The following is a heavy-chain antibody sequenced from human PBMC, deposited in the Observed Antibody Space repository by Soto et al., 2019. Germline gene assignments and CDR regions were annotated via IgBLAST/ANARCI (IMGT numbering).Heavy chain of an antibody. CDR1: GFTFSSHW. Sequence: EVQLVESGGDLVQPGGSLRLSCAASGFTFSSHWMSWVRQAPGKGLEWVANMNQVGSAKNYVDSVKGRFTISRDHAKNSQYLQINSLGGDDTTVYNCATDRWRTHWSQGTMVTVS. CDR3: ATDRWRTH. CDR2: MNQVGSAK. J-gene: IGHJ4*02. V-gene: IGHV3-7*05.